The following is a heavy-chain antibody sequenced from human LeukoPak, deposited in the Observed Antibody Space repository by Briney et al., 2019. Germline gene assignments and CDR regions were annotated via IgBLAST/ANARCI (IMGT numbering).Heavy chain of an antibody. CDR1: GFTFSSYA. J-gene: IGHJ3*02. CDR2: VSASGSST. CDR3: ANDGAYYDSNTDAFDI. D-gene: IGHD3-22*01. V-gene: IGHV3-23*01. Sequence: PGGSLRLSCAASGFTFSSYAMSWVRQTPGKGLEWVSVVSASGSSTYDADSVKGRFTISRDNSKNTLYLQMNSLRAEDTAVYYCANDGAYYDSNTDAFDIWGQGTMVTVSS.